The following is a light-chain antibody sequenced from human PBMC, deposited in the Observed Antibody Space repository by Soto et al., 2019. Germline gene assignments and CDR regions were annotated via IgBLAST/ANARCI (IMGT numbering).Light chain of an antibody. Sequence: QSVLTQPPSVSGAPGQRVTISCTGSSSNIGAGYDVHWYQQLPGTAPKLLIYGNSNRPSGVPDRFSGSKSGTSASLAITGLLSYDEADYYCQSYDCSLRAWVFGGGTQLTVL. CDR1: SSNIGAGYD. J-gene: IGLJ3*02. V-gene: IGLV1-40*01. CDR3: QSYDCSLRAWV. CDR2: GNS.